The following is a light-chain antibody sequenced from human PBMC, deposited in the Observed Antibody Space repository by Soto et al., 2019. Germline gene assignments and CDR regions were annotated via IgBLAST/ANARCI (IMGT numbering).Light chain of an antibody. V-gene: IGKV1-27*01. Sequence: DVRMTQSPSSLSASVGDRVTITCRASQGISNYLAWYQQKPGKVPKLLIYAASTLQSGVPSRFSGSGSGTDLTLTISSLQPEDVATYYCQKYNSAPRTFGQGTKVDIK. CDR3: QKYNSAPRT. J-gene: IGKJ1*01. CDR1: QGISNY. CDR2: AAS.